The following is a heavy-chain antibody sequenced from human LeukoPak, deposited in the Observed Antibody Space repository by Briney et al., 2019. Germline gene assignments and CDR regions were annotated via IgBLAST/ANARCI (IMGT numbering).Heavy chain of an antibody. Sequence: PSETLSLTCTASGGSISSYYWSWIRQPPGKGLEWIGYIYYSGSTNYNPSLKSRVTISVDTSKNQFSLRLSSVTAADTAVYYCARRGEFDGVDYWGQGTLVTVSS. D-gene: IGHD3-16*01. CDR2: IYYSGST. CDR1: GGSISSYY. V-gene: IGHV4-59*08. J-gene: IGHJ4*02. CDR3: ARRGEFDGVDY.